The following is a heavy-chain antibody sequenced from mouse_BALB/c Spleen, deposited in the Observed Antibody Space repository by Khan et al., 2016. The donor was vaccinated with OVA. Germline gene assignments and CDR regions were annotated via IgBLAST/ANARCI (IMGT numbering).Heavy chain of an antibody. CDR2: IDPFSGGT. D-gene: IGHD2-2*01. CDR3: TSHGYVAWFTY. Sequence: VQLKQSGPELMKPGASVKISCKASGYSFTTYYIHWVMQSHGTSLEWIGYIDPFSGGTTYNQKFKGKATLTVDKSSSTAYIHLTNLTSEDSAVYYCTSHGYVAWFTYWGQGTLVTVSA. CDR1: GYSFTTYY. J-gene: IGHJ3*01. V-gene: IGHV1S135*01.